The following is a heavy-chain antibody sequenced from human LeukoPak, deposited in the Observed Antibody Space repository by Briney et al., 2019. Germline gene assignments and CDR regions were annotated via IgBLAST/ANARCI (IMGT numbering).Heavy chain of an antibody. CDR3: ARGGLEMATIGEAFDI. CDR2: IYYSGST. D-gene: IGHD5-24*01. CDR1: GGSISSGGYS. J-gene: IGHJ3*02. V-gene: IGHV4-30-4*07. Sequence: SETLSLTCAVSGGSISSGGYSWSWIRQPPGKGLEWIGYIYYSGSTYYNPSLKSRVTISVDTSKNQFSLKLSSVTAADTAVYYCARGGLEMATIGEAFDIWGQGTMVTVSS.